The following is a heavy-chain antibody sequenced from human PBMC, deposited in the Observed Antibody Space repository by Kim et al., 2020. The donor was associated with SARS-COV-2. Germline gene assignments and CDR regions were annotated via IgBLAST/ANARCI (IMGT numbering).Heavy chain of an antibody. Sequence: SETLSLTCAVYGGSFSGYYWSWIRQPPGKGLEWIGEINHSGSTNYNPSLKSRVTISVDTSKNQFSLKLSSVTAADTAVYYCARGRYDFWSGYRNGGWFDPWGQGTLVTVSS. J-gene: IGHJ5*02. CDR3: ARGRYDFWSGYRNGGWFDP. D-gene: IGHD3-3*01. CDR2: INHSGST. CDR1: GGSFSGYY. V-gene: IGHV4-34*01.